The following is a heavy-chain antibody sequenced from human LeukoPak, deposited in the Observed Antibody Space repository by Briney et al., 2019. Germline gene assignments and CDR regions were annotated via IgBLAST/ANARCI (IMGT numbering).Heavy chain of an antibody. Sequence: GGSLRLSCVVSGFTVSSNYMSWVRQAPGKGLEWVSVLYSGGNTYHADSVKGRFTISRDNSKNTLYLQMNSLRAEDTAVYYCARDSDDSSGYNDYWGQGTLVTVSS. D-gene: IGHD3-22*01. CDR2: LYSGGNT. V-gene: IGHV3-53*01. CDR3: ARDSDDSSGYNDY. CDR1: GFTVSSNY. J-gene: IGHJ4*02.